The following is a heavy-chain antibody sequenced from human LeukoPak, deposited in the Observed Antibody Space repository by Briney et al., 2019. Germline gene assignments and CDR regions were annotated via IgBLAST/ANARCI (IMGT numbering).Heavy chain of an antibody. D-gene: IGHD5-18*01. Sequence: GSLELSFSSFWFHLKRHAMDRGRPAPGEGVEWVSAISGSGGSTYYADSVKGRFTISRDNSKNTLYLQMNSLRAEDTAVYYCAKGPHTGPSLYWGQGTLVTVSS. V-gene: IGHV3-23*01. CDR2: ISGSGGST. CDR1: WFHLKRHA. J-gene: IGHJ4*02. CDR3: AKGPHTGPSLY.